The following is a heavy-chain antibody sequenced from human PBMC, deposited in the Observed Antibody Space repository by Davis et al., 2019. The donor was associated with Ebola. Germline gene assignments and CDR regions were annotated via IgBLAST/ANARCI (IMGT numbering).Heavy chain of an antibody. CDR3: ATTTCAH. Sequence: GESLKISCAASGFSFSTYSMNWVRQAPGKGLEWVSYITSTSSSKYYADSVKGRFTISRDNAKNSLFLQMNSLRDDDTAVYYCATTTCAHWGQGTLVTVSS. V-gene: IGHV3-48*02. D-gene: IGHD2-2*01. CDR2: ITSTSSSK. J-gene: IGHJ4*02. CDR1: GFSFSTYS.